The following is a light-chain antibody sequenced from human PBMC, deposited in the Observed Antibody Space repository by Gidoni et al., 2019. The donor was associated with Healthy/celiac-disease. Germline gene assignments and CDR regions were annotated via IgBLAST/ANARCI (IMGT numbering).Light chain of an antibody. J-gene: IGKJ1*01. CDR1: QSISSY. CDR3: QQRYSTPLT. Sequence: DLQMTQSQSSLSASVGDRVTITCRASQSISSYLNWYQQKPGKAAKLLIYAASSLQSGVPSRFSGSGSGTDFTLTISSLQPEDFATYYCQQRYSTPLTVGKGTKVEIK. V-gene: IGKV1-39*01. CDR2: AAS.